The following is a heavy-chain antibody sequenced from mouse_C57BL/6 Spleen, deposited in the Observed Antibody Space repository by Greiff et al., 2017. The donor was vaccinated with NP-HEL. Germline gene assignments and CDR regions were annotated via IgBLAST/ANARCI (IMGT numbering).Heavy chain of an antibody. J-gene: IGHJ2*01. CDR3: ARITTVVAYYFDY. CDR1: GYTFTDHT. D-gene: IGHD1-1*01. CDR2: IYPRDGST. Sequence: VKLMESDAELVKPGASVKISCKVSGYTFTDHTIHWMKQRPEQGLEWIGYIYPRDGSTKYNEKFKGKATLTADKSSSTAYMQLNSLTSEDSAVYFCARITTVVAYYFDYWGQGTTLTVSS. V-gene: IGHV1-78*01.